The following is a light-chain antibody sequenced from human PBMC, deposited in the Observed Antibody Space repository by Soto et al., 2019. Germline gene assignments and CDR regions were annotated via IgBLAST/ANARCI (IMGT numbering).Light chain of an antibody. CDR1: SSDIGNYNY. J-gene: IGLJ1*01. CDR3: SSYTSRSTYV. V-gene: IGLV2-14*01. Sequence: QSALTQPASVSGSPGQSITISCTGTSSDIGNYNYVSWYQQHPGKAPKLIIYDVSNRPSGVSNRFSGSKSGNTASLTISGLQAEDEADYYCSSYTSRSTYVFGTGTKVTVL. CDR2: DVS.